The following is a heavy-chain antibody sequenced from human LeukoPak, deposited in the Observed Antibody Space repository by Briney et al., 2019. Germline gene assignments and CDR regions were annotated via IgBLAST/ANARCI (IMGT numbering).Heavy chain of an antibody. Sequence: PGGSLRLSCAASGFTFSTYWMHWVRQAPGKGLEWVAGLSYDGSDKHFADSVKGRFTISRDNSKNTLYLQMNSLRPEDTAVYFCARDLSNQLLLFDYWGQGTLVTVSS. D-gene: IGHD2-15*01. CDR3: ARDLSNQLLLFDY. J-gene: IGHJ4*02. CDR2: LSYDGSDK. V-gene: IGHV3-30-3*01. CDR1: GFTFSTYW.